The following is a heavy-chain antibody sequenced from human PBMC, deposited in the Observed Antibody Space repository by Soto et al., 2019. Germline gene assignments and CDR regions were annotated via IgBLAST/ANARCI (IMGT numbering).Heavy chain of an antibody. J-gene: IGHJ6*02. CDR3: ARHGLHGSDWDGLDV. CDR2: IYPGDFET. CDR1: GYIFITYW. D-gene: IGHD3-9*01. Sequence: LVESLKISCKGSGYIFITYWICCLLQMPVKGLESIGIIYPGDFETKYSPSFKGQVTISADKSISTAYLQWSSLKASDTAMYYCARHGLHGSDWDGLDVWGQGTTVTVSS. V-gene: IGHV5-51*01.